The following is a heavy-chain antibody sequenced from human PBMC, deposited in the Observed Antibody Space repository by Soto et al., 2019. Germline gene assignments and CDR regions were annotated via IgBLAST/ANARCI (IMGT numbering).Heavy chain of an antibody. CDR1: GGIFSTYA. CDR3: ARDRDDYGSGNYYNRIDF. J-gene: IGHJ4*02. D-gene: IGHD3-10*01. CDR2: IIPIFGTP. V-gene: IGHV1-69*01. Sequence: QVQLVQSGAEVKKPGSSVKVSCKASGGIFSTYAISWLRQAPGQGLEWMGGIIPIFGTPNYAQRFQGRVTISADESTSTAYMERSRLRSEDMAVYYCARDRDDYGSGNYYNRIDFWGQGTLVTVSS.